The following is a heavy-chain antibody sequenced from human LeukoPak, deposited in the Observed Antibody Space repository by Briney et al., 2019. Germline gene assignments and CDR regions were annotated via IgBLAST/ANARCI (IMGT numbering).Heavy chain of an antibody. Sequence: GGSLRLSCAASGFGFSRYAMTWVRQAPGKGLEWVSLITESGHSTYYTKSVKGRFTISRDNSKNTLFLQMNSLGVEDTALYFCARGFACAEDRCYGLDSWGQGILVIVSS. V-gene: IGHV3-23*01. J-gene: IGHJ4*02. CDR2: ITESGHST. CDR1: GFGFSRYA. CDR3: ARGFACAEDRCYGLDS. D-gene: IGHD4/OR15-4a*01.